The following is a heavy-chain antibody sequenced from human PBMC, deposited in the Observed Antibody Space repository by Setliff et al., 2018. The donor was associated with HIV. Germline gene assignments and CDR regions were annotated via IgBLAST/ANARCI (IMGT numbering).Heavy chain of an antibody. CDR1: GGSFRGYF. Sequence: SETLSLTCAIYGGSFRGYFWIWIRQPPGKGLEWIGEINRRGSTNYNSSLKSRVTIGVDTSKNQFSLNLSAVTAADTAVYYCARGSVFWDRGNHYQYMDVWATGTTVTV. J-gene: IGHJ6*03. D-gene: IGHD3-10*01. CDR3: ARGSVFWDRGNHYQYMDV. CDR2: INRRGST. V-gene: IGHV4-34*01.